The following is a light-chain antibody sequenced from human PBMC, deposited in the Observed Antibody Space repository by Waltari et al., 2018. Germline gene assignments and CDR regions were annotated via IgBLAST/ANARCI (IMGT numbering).Light chain of an antibody. J-gene: IGLJ3*02. Sequence: SSELTQGPDVSVALGHTVKITCQGDSLRTSYASWYQVKPGKAPLLVLFGKEKRPPGIPDRISGYSSGTTSSLTITGAQAEDEADYYCHSRKGRDNQVVFGGGTKLTVL. CDR2: GKE. CDR3: HSRKGRDNQVV. V-gene: IGLV3-19*01. CDR1: SLRTSY.